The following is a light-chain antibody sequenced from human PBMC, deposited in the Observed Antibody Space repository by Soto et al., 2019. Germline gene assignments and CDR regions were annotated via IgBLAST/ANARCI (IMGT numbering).Light chain of an antibody. Sequence: EIVLTQSPATLSLSPGERATLSCRASQSVSNNYLAWYQQKPGQAPRLLIYGASNRATGIPDRFSGSGSGTDFTLTISRLEPEDFAVYYCQQRSNWPPITFGQGTRLENK. CDR2: GAS. V-gene: IGKV3D-20*02. J-gene: IGKJ5*01. CDR1: QSVSNNY. CDR3: QQRSNWPPIT.